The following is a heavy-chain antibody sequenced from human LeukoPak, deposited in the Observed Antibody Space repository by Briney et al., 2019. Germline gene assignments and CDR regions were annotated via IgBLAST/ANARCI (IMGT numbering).Heavy chain of an antibody. V-gene: IGHV3-48*01. Sequence: GGSLRLSCAASGFTFSSYSMNWVRQAPGKGLEWVSYISSSSSTIYYADSVKGRFTISRDNAKNSLYLQMNSLRAEDTAVYYCARFPGGPTTESVAYFDYWGQGTLVTVSS. J-gene: IGHJ4*02. CDR1: GFTFSSYS. CDR3: ARFPGGPTTESVAYFDY. D-gene: IGHD1-1*01. CDR2: ISSSSSTI.